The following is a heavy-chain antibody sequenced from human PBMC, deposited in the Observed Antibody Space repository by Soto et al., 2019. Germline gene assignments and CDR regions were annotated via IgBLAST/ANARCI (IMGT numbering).Heavy chain of an antibody. Sequence: GGSLSLSCAASGLTFSSYAISWVRQAPGKGLEWVSTISDSGGSAYYADSVKGRSTISSDNSKNTLYLQMNSLRAEETAIYYCERLNYDISGYSNAFDIWGQGTLVTVSS. D-gene: IGHD3-22*01. CDR3: ERLNYDISGYSNAFDI. V-gene: IGHV3-23*01. J-gene: IGHJ3*02. CDR1: GLTFSSYA. CDR2: ISDSGGSA.